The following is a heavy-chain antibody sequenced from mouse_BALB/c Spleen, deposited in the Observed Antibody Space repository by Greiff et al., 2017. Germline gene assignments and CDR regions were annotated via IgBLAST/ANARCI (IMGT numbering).Heavy chain of an antibody. Sequence: QVQLQQPGAELVRPGASVKLSCKASGYTFTSYWINWVKQRPGQGLEWIGNIYPSDSYTNYNQKFKDKATLTVDKSSSTAYMQLSSPTSEDSAVYYCAVVYYGYSWFAYWGQGTLVTVSA. D-gene: IGHD2-2*01. J-gene: IGHJ3*01. CDR1: GYTFTSYW. V-gene: IGHV1-69*02. CDR2: IYPSDSYT. CDR3: AVVYYGYSWFAY.